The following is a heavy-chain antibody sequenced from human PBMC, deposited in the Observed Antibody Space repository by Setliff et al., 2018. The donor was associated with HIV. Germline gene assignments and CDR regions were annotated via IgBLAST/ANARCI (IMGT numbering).Heavy chain of an antibody. CDR2: INHSGST. V-gene: IGHV4-34*01. J-gene: IGHJ4*02. CDR3: ARSYYGVPYN. Sequence: SEALSLTCGVYGVSFSDYFWSWIRQSPGKGLEWIGEINHSGSTNYNPSLKSRVTISVDTSKKQFSLSLSSVTGADTAVYYCARSYYGVPYNWGQGILVTVSS. CDR1: GVSFSDYF. D-gene: IGHD2-21*01.